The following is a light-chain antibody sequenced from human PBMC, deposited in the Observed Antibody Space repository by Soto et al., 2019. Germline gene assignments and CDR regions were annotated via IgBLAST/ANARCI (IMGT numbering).Light chain of an antibody. Sequence: DIVMTQSPDSLAVSLGERATINCKSSQSVFYSSNNNNYLAWYQHRAGRPPKLLIYWASTRASGVPDRFSGSGSGTDFTLTISSLQAEDVAVYYCQQYYSDTLTFGGGTKVDI. V-gene: IGKV4-1*01. CDR3: QQYYSDTLT. CDR1: QSVFYSSNNNNY. J-gene: IGKJ4*01. CDR2: WAS.